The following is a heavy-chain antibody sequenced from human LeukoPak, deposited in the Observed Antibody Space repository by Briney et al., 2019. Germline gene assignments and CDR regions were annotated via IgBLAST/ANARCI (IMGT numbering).Heavy chain of an antibody. V-gene: IGHV3-7*01. CDR2: IVPDGSGR. J-gene: IGHJ4*02. CDR1: GFIFSTYW. CDR3: ARGPSGYHNT. D-gene: IGHD5-12*01. Sequence: GGSLRLSCAASGFIFSTYWMSWVRQAPGKGLEWVASIVPDGSGRYYVDSVKGRFTISRDNAKNSLYLQMNSLRAEDTALYYCARGPSGYHNTGGQGTLVTVSS.